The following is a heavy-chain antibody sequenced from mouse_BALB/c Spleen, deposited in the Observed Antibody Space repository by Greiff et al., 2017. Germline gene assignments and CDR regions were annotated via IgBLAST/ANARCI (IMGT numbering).Heavy chain of an antibody. CDR1: GFNIKDYY. J-gene: IGHJ4*01. D-gene: IGHD1-1*01. Sequence: EVQVVESGAELVRPGALVKLSCKASGFNIKDYYMHWVKQRPEQGLEWIGWIDPENGNTIYDPKFQGKASITADTSSNTAYLQLSSLTSEDTAVYYCASVIYYSMDYWGQGTSVTVSS. V-gene: IGHV14-1*02. CDR3: ASVIYYSMDY. CDR2: IDPENGNT.